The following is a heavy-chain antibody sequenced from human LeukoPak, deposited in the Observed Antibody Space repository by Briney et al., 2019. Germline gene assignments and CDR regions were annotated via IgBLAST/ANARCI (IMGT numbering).Heavy chain of an antibody. D-gene: IGHD1-26*01. J-gene: IGHJ4*02. CDR1: GFAFSRSW. V-gene: IGHV3-7*01. CDR3: ARDGGYSAFDY. CDR2: IKEDGGRE. Sequence: GGSLRLSCAASGFAFSRSWMTWIRQAPGKGLEFVANIKEDGGRENFASSVKGRFTISRDNAKDSLYLQMNNLRVEDTAVYYCARDGGYSAFDYWGQGALVTVSS.